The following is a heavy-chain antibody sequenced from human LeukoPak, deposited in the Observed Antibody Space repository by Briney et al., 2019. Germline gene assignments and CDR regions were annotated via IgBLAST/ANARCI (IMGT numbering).Heavy chain of an antibody. Sequence: PGGSLRLACAASGFTFRNYWMGSVSPDPGKGLEWVANTKPDGTAEYYADSVRDRFTTSRDNANNFLYLQMNSLRGEDTAVYYCARDGGLHTNFDYWGQGTLVTVSS. CDR3: ARDGGLHTNFDY. J-gene: IGHJ4*02. V-gene: IGHV3-7*01. CDR2: TKPDGTAE. D-gene: IGHD2-15*01. CDR1: GFTFRNYW.